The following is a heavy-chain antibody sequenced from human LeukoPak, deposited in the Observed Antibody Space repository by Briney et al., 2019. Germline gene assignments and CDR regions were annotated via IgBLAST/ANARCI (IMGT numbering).Heavy chain of an antibody. V-gene: IGHV1-18*01. CDR2: ISSYGSNT. J-gene: IGHJ6*03. CDR3: ARVHYVISYYYMDV. Sequence: ASVKVSCKASGYTFTSYDINWVRQATGQGLEWMGWISSYGSNTNYARRLQGRVTMTTDTSTSTAYMELRSLRSDDSAVYYCARVHYVISYYYMDVWGEGTTVTISS. D-gene: IGHD2/OR15-2a*01. CDR1: GYTFTSYD.